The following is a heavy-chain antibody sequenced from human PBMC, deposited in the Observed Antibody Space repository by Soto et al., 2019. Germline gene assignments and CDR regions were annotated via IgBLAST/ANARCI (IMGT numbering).Heavy chain of an antibody. V-gene: IGHV1-69*01. CDR3: ARDPNSNSGENWFDP. D-gene: IGHD1-1*01. Sequence: QVQLVQSGAEVKKPGSSVKVSCKASGDTFSRYAISWVRQAPGQGLEWMGGIIPIFHKAKYAQKFQGRVTITADESTSTAYMELSSLRSEDTAVYYCARDPNSNSGENWFDPWGQGTLVTVSS. CDR2: IIPIFHKA. J-gene: IGHJ5*02. CDR1: GDTFSRYA.